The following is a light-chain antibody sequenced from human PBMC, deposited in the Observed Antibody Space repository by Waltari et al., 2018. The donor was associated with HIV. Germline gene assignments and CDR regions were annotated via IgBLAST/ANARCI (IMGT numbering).Light chain of an antibody. V-gene: IGKV1-39*01. CDR2: AAS. CDR1: QSISSY. CDR3: QQSYSRPPT. Sequence: EIQMTQSPSSLSASVGDRVIITCRASQSISSYLNWYQQKPGKVPKLLIHAASTLQSGVPSRFSGSCSGTDFTLTISSLQPEDFATYYCQQSYSRPPTFGQGTNLEI. J-gene: IGKJ2*01.